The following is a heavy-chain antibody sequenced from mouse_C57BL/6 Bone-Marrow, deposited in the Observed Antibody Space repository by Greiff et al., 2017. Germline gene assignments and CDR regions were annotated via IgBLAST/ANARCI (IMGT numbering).Heavy chain of an antibody. D-gene: IGHD1-1*01. Sequence: VKLVESGPGLVQPSQSLSITCTVSGFSLTSYGVHWVRQSPGKGLEWLGVIWRGGSTDYNAAFMSRLSITNDNSKSQVFFKMNSLQADDTAIYYCAKTPVVPWYFDVWGTGTTVTVSS. V-gene: IGHV2-5*01. CDR1: GFSLTSYG. CDR2: IWRGGST. J-gene: IGHJ1*03. CDR3: AKTPVVPWYFDV.